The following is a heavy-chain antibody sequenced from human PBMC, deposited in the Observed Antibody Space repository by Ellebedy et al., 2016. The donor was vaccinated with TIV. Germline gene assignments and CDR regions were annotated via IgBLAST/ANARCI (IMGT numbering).Heavy chain of an antibody. CDR1: GFTFRGYW. D-gene: IGHD3-10*01. CDR3: ARAKAGTGSSDY. V-gene: IGHV3-74*01. CDR2: INSDASIT. Sequence: PGGSLRLSCAASGFTFRGYWMHWVRQLPGKGLAWVSRINSDASITDYADSVKGRFTISRDNAKNTLYLQMSRLTAEDTAVYYCARAKAGTGSSDYWGQGTQVTVSS. J-gene: IGHJ4*02.